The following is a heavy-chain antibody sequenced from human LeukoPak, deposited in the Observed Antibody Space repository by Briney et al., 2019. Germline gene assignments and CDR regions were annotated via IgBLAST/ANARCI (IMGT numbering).Heavy chain of an antibody. D-gene: IGHD7-27*01. Sequence: PSETLSLTCTVSGGSISSYYWSWIRQPPGKGLEWIGYIYYSGSTNYNHSLKSRVTISVDTSKNQFSLKLSSVTAADTAVYYCARRTGAYYYYYMDVWGKGTTVTVSS. V-gene: IGHV4-59*01. CDR2: IYYSGST. CDR1: GGSISSYY. CDR3: ARRTGAYYYYYMDV. J-gene: IGHJ6*03.